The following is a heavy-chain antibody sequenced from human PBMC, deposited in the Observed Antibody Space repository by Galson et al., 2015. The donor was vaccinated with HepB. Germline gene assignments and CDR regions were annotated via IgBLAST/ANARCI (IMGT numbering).Heavy chain of an antibody. D-gene: IGHD3-10*01. CDR1: GFTFSSYS. Sequence: SLRLSCAASGFTFSSYSMNWVRQAPGKGLEWVSSISSSSSYIYYADSVKGRFTISRDNAKNSLYLQMNSLRAEDTAVYYCARGYGSGSYISRNYYGMDVWGQGTTVTVSS. V-gene: IGHV3-21*01. CDR3: ARGYGSGSYISRNYYGMDV. CDR2: ISSSSSYI. J-gene: IGHJ6*02.